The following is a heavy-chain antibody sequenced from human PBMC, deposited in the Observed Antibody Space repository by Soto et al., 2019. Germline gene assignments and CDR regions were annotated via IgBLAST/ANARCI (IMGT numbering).Heavy chain of an antibody. V-gene: IGHV3-9*01. Sequence: GGSLRLSCAASGFNFDDYAVHWVRQAPGKGLEWVSGISWNSGSIGYGDSVKGRFTISRDNAKNSLYLQMNSLRAEDTALYYCAKEVDRRLLYYCMDVWGQGTTVTVSS. CDR1: GFNFDDYA. J-gene: IGHJ6*02. CDR3: AKEVDRRLLYYCMDV. D-gene: IGHD3-22*01. CDR2: ISWNSGSI.